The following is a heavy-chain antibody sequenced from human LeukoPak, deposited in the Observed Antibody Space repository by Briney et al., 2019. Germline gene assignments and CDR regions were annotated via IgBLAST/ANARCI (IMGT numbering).Heavy chain of an antibody. CDR3: ARRDYGGKHFDY. D-gene: IGHD4-23*01. CDR1: GYTFSSYW. V-gene: IGHV5-51*01. Sequence: EESLKISCKGSGYTFSSYWIAWVRQMPGKGLEWMGIVYPGDSDTRYSPSFQGQVTISADKSISTAYLQWSSLKASDTAMYYCARRDYGGKHFDYWGQGTLVTVSS. J-gene: IGHJ4*02. CDR2: VYPGDSDT.